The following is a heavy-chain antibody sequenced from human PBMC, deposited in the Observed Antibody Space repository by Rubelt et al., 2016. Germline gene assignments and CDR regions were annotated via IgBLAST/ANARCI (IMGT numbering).Heavy chain of an antibody. CDR2: ISSSSSSI. V-gene: IGHV3-48*02. Sequence: VSYISSSSSSIYYADSVKGRFTISRDNAKNSLYLQMNSLRDEDTAVYYCARDEGVYYYYGMDVWGQGTTVTVSS. CDR3: ARDEGVYYYYGMDV. J-gene: IGHJ6*02. D-gene: IGHD3-10*01.